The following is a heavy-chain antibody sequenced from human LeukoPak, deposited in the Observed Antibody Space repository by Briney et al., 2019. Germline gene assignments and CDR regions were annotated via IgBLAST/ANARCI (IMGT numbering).Heavy chain of an antibody. J-gene: IGHJ4*02. CDR1: GFTFSSYS. V-gene: IGHV3-48*04. D-gene: IGHD3-22*01. CDR3: ARPYGYYADH. CDR2: ISSSSNTK. Sequence: GGSLRLSCAASGFTFSSYSMNWVRQAPGKGLEWVSYISSSSNTKYYADSVRGRFTVSRDNAKNSVYLQMNSLRAEDTAVYYCARPYGYYADHWGQGTLVTVSS.